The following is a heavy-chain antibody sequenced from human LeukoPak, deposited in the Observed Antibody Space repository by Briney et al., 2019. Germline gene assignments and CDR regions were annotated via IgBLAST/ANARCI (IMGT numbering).Heavy chain of an antibody. CDR2: ISYDGSNK. D-gene: IGHD1-14*01. CDR3: ASDIYYRGMGSSTDY. CDR1: GVTFISYA. J-gene: IGHJ4*02. V-gene: IGHV3-30-3*01. Sequence: SLRLSCSASGVTFISYAMHCGRQAPGKGLEWVAVISYDGSNKYYADSVKGRFTISRDNSKNTLYLQMNSLRAEDTAVYSCASDIYYRGMGSSTDYWGQGTLVTVSS.